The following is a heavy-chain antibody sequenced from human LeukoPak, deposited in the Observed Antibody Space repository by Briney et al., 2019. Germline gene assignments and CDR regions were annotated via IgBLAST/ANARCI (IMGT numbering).Heavy chain of an antibody. Sequence: GGSLRLSCAASGFTFSNYWMSWVRQAPGKGLEWVANIKQDGSEKYYVDSVKGRFAISRDNAKNSLYLQMNSLRAEDTAVYYCADGEGHPLNYWGRGILVTVSS. V-gene: IGHV3-7*01. J-gene: IGHJ4*02. CDR3: ADGEGHPLNY. D-gene: IGHD3-3*01. CDR1: GFTFSNYW. CDR2: IKQDGSEK.